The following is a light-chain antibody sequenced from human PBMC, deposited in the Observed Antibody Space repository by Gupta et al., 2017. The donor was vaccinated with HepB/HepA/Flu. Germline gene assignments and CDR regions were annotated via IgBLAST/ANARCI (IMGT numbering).Light chain of an antibody. J-gene: IGKJ4*02. V-gene: IGKV3-20*01. CDR1: HTVITSY. CDR3: HQYESSSRS. CDR2: GAS. Sequence: VLTQSPATLSLSPRDTATLSCTARHTVITSYLVWYQQKPGQAPRLLIHGASTRATGVPDRFSGSGSDTDFTLTISGLQPEDFAVYYCHQYESSSRSFGGGTKVETK.